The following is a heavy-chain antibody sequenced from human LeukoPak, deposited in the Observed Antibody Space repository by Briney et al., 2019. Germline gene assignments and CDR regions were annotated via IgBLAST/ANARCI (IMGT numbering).Heavy chain of an antibody. CDR3: ARIPTMTFFDY. D-gene: IGHD4-17*01. CDR1: GGSISSTSYY. V-gene: IGHV4-39*01. J-gene: IGHJ4*02. Sequence: SETLSLTCTVSGGSISSTSYYWGWIRQPPGNGLEWIGTIYYSGSTYYNPSLKSRVTISVDTSKNQFSLKLSSVTAADTTVYYCARIPTMTFFDYWGQGTLVTVSS. CDR2: IYYSGST.